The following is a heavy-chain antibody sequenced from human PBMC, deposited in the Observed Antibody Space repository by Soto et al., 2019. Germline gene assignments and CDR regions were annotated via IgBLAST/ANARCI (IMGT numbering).Heavy chain of an antibody. CDR2: IYYSGST. CDR3: ARGYCSGGSCSYFDY. Sequence: QVQLQESGPGLVKPSETLSLTCTVSGGSVRSGSYYWSWIRQPPGKGLEWIGYIYYSGSTNYNPSLKSRVTISVDTSKNQFSLKLSSVTAADTAVYYCARGYCSGGSCSYFDYWGQGTLVTVSS. CDR1: GGSVRSGSYY. V-gene: IGHV4-61*01. D-gene: IGHD2-15*01. J-gene: IGHJ4*02.